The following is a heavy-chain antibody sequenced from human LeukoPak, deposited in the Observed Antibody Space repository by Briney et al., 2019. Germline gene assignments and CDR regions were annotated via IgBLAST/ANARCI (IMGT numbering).Heavy chain of an antibody. J-gene: IGHJ4*02. Sequence: GGSLRLSCSASGFTFSSYAMHWVRQAPGKGLEYVSAISSNGGSTYYADSVKGRFTISRGNSKNTLYLQMSSLRAEDTVVYYCVKSSSSWYEFVYWGQGTLVTVSS. CDR2: ISSNGGST. CDR1: GFTFSSYA. CDR3: VKSSSSWYEFVY. V-gene: IGHV3-64D*06. D-gene: IGHD6-13*01.